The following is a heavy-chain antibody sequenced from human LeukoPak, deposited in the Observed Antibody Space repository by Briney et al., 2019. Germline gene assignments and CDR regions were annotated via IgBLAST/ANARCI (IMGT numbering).Heavy chain of an antibody. J-gene: IGHJ4*02. D-gene: IGHD6-13*01. CDR3: ARRASGAGGTKAIDY. CDR2: IYHSGST. CDR1: GGSISSSNW. Sequence: PSETLSLTCAVSGGSISSSNWWSWVRQPPGKGLEWIGEIYHSGSTNYNPSLKSRVTISVDTSKNQFSLKLSSVTAADTAVYYCARRASGAGGTKAIDYWGQGTLVTVSS. V-gene: IGHV4-4*02.